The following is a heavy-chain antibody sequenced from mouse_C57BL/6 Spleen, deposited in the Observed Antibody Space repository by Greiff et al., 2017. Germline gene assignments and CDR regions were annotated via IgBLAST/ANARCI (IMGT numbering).Heavy chain of an antibody. CDR1: GYTFTSYW. V-gene: IGHV1-69*01. D-gene: IGHD2-12*01. J-gene: IGHJ3*01. CDR2: IDPSDSYT. CDR3: VREEYSGFAY. Sequence: QVQLQQPGAELVMPGASVKLSCKASGYTFTSYWMHWVKQRPGQGLEWIGEIDPSDSYTNYNQKFKGKSTLTVDKSSSTAYMQLSSLTSEDSAVYYCVREEYSGFAYWGQGTLVTVSA.